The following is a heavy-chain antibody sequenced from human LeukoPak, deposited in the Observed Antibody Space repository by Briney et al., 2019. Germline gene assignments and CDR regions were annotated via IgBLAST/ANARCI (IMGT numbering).Heavy chain of an antibody. Sequence: GGSLRLSCAASGFTFSSYSMNWVRQAPGKGLEWVSYISSSSSTIYYADSVKGRFTISRDNAKNSPYLQMNSLRAEDTAVYYCASISNTAIAKSDYWGQGTLVTVSS. CDR3: ASISNTAIAKSDY. D-gene: IGHD5-18*01. CDR1: GFTFSSYS. CDR2: ISSSSSTI. V-gene: IGHV3-48*04. J-gene: IGHJ4*02.